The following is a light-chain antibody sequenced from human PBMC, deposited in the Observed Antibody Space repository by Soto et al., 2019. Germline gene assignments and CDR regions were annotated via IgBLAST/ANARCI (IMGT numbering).Light chain of an antibody. V-gene: IGLV2-14*01. J-gene: IGLJ1*01. CDR2: EVK. CDR3: CSYTSSSTLAYV. Sequence: QSALTQPASVSGSPGQSITISCTGSRSDVGSYDYVSWYQQYPGKAPKVIIYEVKYRPSGVSNRFSGSKSGNTASLTISGLQAEDEADFYCCSYTSSSTLAYVFGTGTKVTVL. CDR1: RSDVGSYDY.